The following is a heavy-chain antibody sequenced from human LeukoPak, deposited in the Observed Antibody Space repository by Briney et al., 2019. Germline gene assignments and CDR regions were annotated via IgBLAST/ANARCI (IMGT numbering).Heavy chain of an antibody. CDR2: MNPNSGNT. J-gene: IGHJ4*01. CDR1: GYTFTSYD. D-gene: IGHD3-22*01. Sequence: ASVKLSCKASGYTFTSYDINSVRQATGQGLEWVGWMNPNSGNTDYAQTFPGRVTITRNTSISTAYMELSSLRSEDTAVYCCARKPGYYSEQGFDYWGHGSVVTVSS. CDR3: ARKPGYYSEQGFDY. V-gene: IGHV1-8*03.